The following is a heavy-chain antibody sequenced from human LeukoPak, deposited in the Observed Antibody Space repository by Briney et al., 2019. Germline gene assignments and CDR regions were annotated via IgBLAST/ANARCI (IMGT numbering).Heavy chain of an antibody. J-gene: IGHJ4*02. CDR3: ASAGLHGGSYAN. CDR2: IYYSGST. D-gene: IGHD3-16*01. Sequence: SETLSLTCTVSGHSIINSYYWSWIRQPPGKGLEWIGYIYYSGSTNYNPSLKSRVTISVDTSKNQFSLKLSSVTAADTAVYYCASAGLHGGSYANWGQGTLVTVSS. CDR1: GHSIINSYY. V-gene: IGHV4-59*01.